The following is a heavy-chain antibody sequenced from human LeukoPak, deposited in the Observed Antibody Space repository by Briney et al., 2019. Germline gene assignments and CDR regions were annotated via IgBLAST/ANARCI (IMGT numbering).Heavy chain of an antibody. CDR2: INSGGSST. D-gene: IGHD5-18*01. V-gene: IGHV3-74*01. J-gene: IGHJ4*02. CDR1: GFTFSSYW. Sequence: QPGGSLRLSCAASGFTFSSYWMSWVRHAPGKGLVWLSYINSGGSSTTYADSVKGRFTISRDNAKNTLYLQMNSLRAEDTAVYYCARGGYGTGIDYWGQGALVTVSS. CDR3: ARGGYGTGIDY.